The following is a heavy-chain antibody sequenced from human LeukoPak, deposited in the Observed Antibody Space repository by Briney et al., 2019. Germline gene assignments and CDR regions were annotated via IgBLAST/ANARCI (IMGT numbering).Heavy chain of an antibody. D-gene: IGHD3-10*01. V-gene: IGHV3-48*01. Sequence: PGGSLTLSCAASGFTFSSYSMNWVRQAPGKGLEWVSYISSSSSTIYYADSVKGRFTISRDNAKNSLYLQMNSLRAEDTAVYYCARDMLLWFGELFPSHGMDVWGQGTTVTVSS. CDR3: ARDMLLWFGELFPSHGMDV. CDR2: ISSSSSTI. CDR1: GFTFSSYS. J-gene: IGHJ6*02.